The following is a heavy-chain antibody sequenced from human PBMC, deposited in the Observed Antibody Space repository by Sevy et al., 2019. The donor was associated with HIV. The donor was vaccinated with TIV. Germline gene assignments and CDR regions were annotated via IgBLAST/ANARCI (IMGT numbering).Heavy chain of an antibody. CDR2: IKRDGSER. V-gene: IGHV3-7*03. CDR3: AREWSWAYFDS. Sequence: GGSLRLSCAASGFTFSDFWMSWVRQAPGKGLDWVANIKRDGSERYYADSMKGRFTISRDNAKNLLYLQMNSLTDEDTAVYYSAREWSWAYFDSWGQGTLVTVSS. CDR1: GFTFSDFW. D-gene: IGHD1-26*01. J-gene: IGHJ4*02.